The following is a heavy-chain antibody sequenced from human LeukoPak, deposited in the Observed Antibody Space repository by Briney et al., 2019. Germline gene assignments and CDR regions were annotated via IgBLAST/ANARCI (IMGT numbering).Heavy chain of an antibody. D-gene: IGHD5-24*01. CDR2: INSDGSST. CDR1: GFTFRSYW. Sequence: PGGSLRLSCAASGFTFRSYWMHWVRQAPGKGLVWVSRINSDGSSTSYGDSVKGRFTISRDNAKNSLYMQMNSLRAEDTAVYYCARDPTRRYDYWGQGTLVTVFS. CDR3: ARDPTRRYDY. J-gene: IGHJ4*02. V-gene: IGHV3-74*01.